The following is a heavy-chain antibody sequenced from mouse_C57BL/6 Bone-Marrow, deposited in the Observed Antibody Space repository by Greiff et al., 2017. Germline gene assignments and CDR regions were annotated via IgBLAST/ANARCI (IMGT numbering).Heavy chain of an antibody. CDR2: IYPGDGVT. Sequence: QVQLQQSGAELVKPGASVKISCKASGYAFSSYWMNWVKQRPGKGLEWIGQIYPGDGVTNYNGKFKGKATLTADKSSSTAYMQLSSLTSEDSAVDFCARSGRFYYYAMDYWGQGTSVTVSS. D-gene: IGHD3-1*01. V-gene: IGHV1-80*01. CDR3: ARSGRFYYYAMDY. J-gene: IGHJ4*01. CDR1: GYAFSSYW.